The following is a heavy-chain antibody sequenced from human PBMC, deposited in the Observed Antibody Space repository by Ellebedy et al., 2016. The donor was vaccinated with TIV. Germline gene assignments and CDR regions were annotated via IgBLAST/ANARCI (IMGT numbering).Heavy chain of an antibody. CDR2: FYSSGST. Sequence: MPSETLSLTCTVSGGSISSSRYYWGWIRQRPGKGLEWIGSFYSSGSTYYNPSLKSRVTISADTSKNQFSLKLSSVTAADTAVYYCARDLYDSSGYSMDDWGKGTTVTVSS. J-gene: IGHJ6*03. CDR3: ARDLYDSSGYSMDD. V-gene: IGHV4-39*07. CDR1: GGSISSSRYY. D-gene: IGHD3-22*01.